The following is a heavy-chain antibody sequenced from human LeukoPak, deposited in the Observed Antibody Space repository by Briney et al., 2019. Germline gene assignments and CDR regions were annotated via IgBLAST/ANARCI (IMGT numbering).Heavy chain of an antibody. J-gene: IGHJ4*02. V-gene: IGHV3-23*01. CDR3: AKDPSVAVAGTLDY. CDR2: ISGSGGST. Sequence: PGGSLRLSCAASGFTFSSYAMSWVRQAPGKGLEWVSAISGSGGSTYYADSVKGRLTISRDNSKSTLYLQMNSLRAEDTAVYYCAKDPSVAVAGTLDYWGQGTLVTVSS. D-gene: IGHD6-19*01. CDR1: GFTFSSYA.